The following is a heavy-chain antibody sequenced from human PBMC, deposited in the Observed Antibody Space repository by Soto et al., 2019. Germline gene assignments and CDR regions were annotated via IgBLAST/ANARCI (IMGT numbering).Heavy chain of an antibody. CDR3: AKEYYGDYYFDY. CDR1: GFTFSSYG. D-gene: IGHD4-17*01. J-gene: IGHJ4*02. Sequence: GGSLRFSCAASGFTFSSYGMHWVRQAPGKGLEWVAVISYDGSNKYYADSVKGRFTISRDNSKNTLYLQMNSLRAEDTAVYYCAKEYYGDYYFDYWGQGTLVTVSS. V-gene: IGHV3-30*18. CDR2: ISYDGSNK.